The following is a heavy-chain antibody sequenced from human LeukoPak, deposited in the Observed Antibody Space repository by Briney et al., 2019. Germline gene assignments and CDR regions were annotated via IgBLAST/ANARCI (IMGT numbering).Heavy chain of an antibody. J-gene: IGHJ4*02. CDR2: ISWDGGST. V-gene: IGHV3-43*01. Sequence: GGSLRLSCAASGFTFDDYTMHWVRQAPGKGLEWVSLISWDGGSTYYADSVKGRFTISRDNSKNSLYLQMNSLRTEDTALYYCAKGLRTAMVTVMAHWGQGTPVTVSS. CDR3: AKGLRTAMVTVMAH. CDR1: GFTFDDYT. D-gene: IGHD5-18*01.